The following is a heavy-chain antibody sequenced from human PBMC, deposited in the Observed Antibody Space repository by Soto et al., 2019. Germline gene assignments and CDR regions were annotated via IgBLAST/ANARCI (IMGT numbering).Heavy chain of an antibody. D-gene: IGHD6-13*01. CDR1: GFTFSSYA. CDR3: ARSWGIAAPSGMAV. J-gene: IGHJ6*02. V-gene: IGHV3-30-3*01. CDR2: ISYDGSNK. Sequence: QVQLVESGGGVVQPGRSLRLSCAASGFTFSSYAMHWVRQAPGKGLEWVAVISYDGSNKYYADSVKGRFTISRDNSKNTLYLQMNSMRAEDTAVYYCARSWGIAAPSGMAVWGPGTKVTVSS.